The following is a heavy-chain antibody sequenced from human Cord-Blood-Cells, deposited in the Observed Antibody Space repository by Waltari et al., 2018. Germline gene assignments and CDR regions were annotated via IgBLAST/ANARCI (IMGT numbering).Heavy chain of an antibody. V-gene: IGHV3-23*01. J-gene: IGHJ4*02. CDR3: AKFSGSYYYFDY. Sequence: ELQLLESGGGLVQPGGSLRLSCAASGFTFSSSAMSWVRQAPGKGVEWVSAISGSGGRTYYADSVKGRFTISRDNSKNTLYLQMNSLRAEDTAVYYCAKFSGSYYYFDYWGQGTLVTVSS. CDR2: ISGSGGRT. CDR1: GFTFSSSA. D-gene: IGHD1-26*01.